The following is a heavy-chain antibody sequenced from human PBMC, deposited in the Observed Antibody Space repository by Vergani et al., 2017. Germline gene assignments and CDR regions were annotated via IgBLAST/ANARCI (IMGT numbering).Heavy chain of an antibody. J-gene: IGHJ3*01. CDR2: IYSSGKT. CDR3: ARALGGTSWDPFDV. Sequence: QVQLQESGPGLVKPSETLSLTCTVAGGSISSYYWSWIRQPPGTGLEWIGYIYSSGKTNYYPSLERRVTMSVDMSKNQFSLNLDSVTAADTAVYYCARALGGTSWDPFDVWGQGTMVTVSS. V-gene: IGHV4-59*01. CDR1: GGSISSYY. D-gene: IGHD2-2*01.